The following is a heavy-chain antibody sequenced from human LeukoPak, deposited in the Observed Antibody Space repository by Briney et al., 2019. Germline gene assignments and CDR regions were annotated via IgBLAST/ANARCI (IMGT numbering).Heavy chain of an antibody. J-gene: IGHJ5*02. D-gene: IGHD3-9*01. CDR2: IYYSGST. CDR3: ARHRDILTGYRWFDP. Sequence: PSETLCLTCTVSGGSISSYYWSWIRQPPGKGLEWIGYIYYSGSTNYNPSLKSRVTISVDTSKNQFSLKLSSVTAADTAVYYCARHRDILTGYRWFDPWGQGTLVTVSS. V-gene: IGHV4-59*08. CDR1: GGSISSYY.